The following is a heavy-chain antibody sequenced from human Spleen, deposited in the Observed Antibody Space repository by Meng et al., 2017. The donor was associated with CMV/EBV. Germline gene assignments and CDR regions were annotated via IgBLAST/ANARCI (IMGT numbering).Heavy chain of an antibody. V-gene: IGHV3-21*01. CDR2: ISTTSSYI. Sequence: GESLKISCAASGFTFSAYAMNWVRQAPGKGLEWVSSISTTSSYIYYADSVKGRFTISRDNSKNTVYLHMNSLRPEDTAVYYCAISLLVVPAAYDYWGQGTLVTVSS. J-gene: IGHJ4*02. CDR1: GFTFSAYA. D-gene: IGHD2-2*01. CDR3: AISLLVVPAAYDY.